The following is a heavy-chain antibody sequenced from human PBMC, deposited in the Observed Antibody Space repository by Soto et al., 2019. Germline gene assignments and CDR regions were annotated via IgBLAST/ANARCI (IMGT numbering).Heavy chain of an antibody. CDR2: ISGTGPRT. CDR3: ATPILRVEY. J-gene: IGHJ4*02. Sequence: EVQLLESGGGLVQPGGSLRLSCAASGFTFSAYAMSWVRQAPGKGLEWVSVISGTGPRTYYADSVQGRFSISTDSSRKTLSLQMNTIRAEDTAVYFCATPILRVEYWGQGTLFAVCS. CDR1: GFTFSAYA. D-gene: IGHD3-9*01. V-gene: IGHV3-23*01.